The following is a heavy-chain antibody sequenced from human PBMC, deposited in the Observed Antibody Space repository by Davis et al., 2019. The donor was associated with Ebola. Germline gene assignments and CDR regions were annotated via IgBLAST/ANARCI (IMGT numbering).Heavy chain of an antibody. CDR2: ISYDGSNK. J-gene: IGHJ4*02. CDR1: GFTFSSYA. Sequence: GGSLRLSCAASGFTFSSYAMHWVRQAPGKGLEWVAVISYDGSNKYYADSVKGRFTISRDNSKNTLFLQLNSLGVEDTAVYYCAKDLRLGSYSDDYWGQGTLVTVSS. D-gene: IGHD1-26*01. CDR3: AKDLRLGSYSDDY. V-gene: IGHV3-30-3*01.